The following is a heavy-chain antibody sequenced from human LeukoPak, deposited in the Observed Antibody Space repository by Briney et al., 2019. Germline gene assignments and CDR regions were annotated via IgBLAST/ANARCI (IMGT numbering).Heavy chain of an antibody. Sequence: SETLSLTCTVSGGSISSSSYYWGWIRQPPGTGLEWIGSIYYSGSTYYNPSLKSRVTISVDTSKNQFSLKLSSVTAADTAVYYCAREQWSTMVRGVISNWFDPWGQGTLVTVSS. V-gene: IGHV4-39*07. CDR1: GGSISSSSYY. D-gene: IGHD3-10*01. CDR3: AREQWSTMVRGVISNWFDP. CDR2: IYYSGST. J-gene: IGHJ5*02.